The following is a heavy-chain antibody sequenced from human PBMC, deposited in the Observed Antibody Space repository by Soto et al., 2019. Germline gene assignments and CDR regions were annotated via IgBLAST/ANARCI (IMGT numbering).Heavy chain of an antibody. J-gene: IGHJ4*02. CDR3: VRGVRLHFDL. CDR2: ISGSGNKT. V-gene: IGHV3-23*01. Sequence: EVQLLESGGGLVQPGGSLRLSCGVSGFTFSTDAMSWVRQAPGKGLEWVSAISGSGNKTFYADSVKGRFTISRDNSKNTLHLHMSSLRVEDTAVYYCVRGVRLHFDLWGQGTLVTVSS. CDR1: GFTFSTDA.